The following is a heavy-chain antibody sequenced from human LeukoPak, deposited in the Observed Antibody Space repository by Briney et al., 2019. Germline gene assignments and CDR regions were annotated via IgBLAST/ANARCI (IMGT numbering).Heavy chain of an antibody. D-gene: IGHD1-26*01. Sequence: GESLKISCKGSGYSFTSYWIGWVRQMPGKGLEWMGIIYPGDSDTRYSLSFQGQVTISADKSISTAYLQWSSLKASDTAMYYCARDSGSYWEDYYYGMDVWGQGTTVTVSS. V-gene: IGHV5-51*01. CDR3: ARDSGSYWEDYYYGMDV. CDR1: GYSFTSYW. CDR2: IYPGDSDT. J-gene: IGHJ6*02.